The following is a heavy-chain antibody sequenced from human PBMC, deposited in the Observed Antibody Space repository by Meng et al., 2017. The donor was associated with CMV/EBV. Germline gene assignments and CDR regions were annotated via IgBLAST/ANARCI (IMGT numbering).Heavy chain of an antibody. J-gene: IGHJ6*02. D-gene: IGHD2-15*01. V-gene: IGHV4-59*01. CDR3: ARGGGICSGGSCYPLGYYGMDV. Sequence: SETLSLTCTVSGGSISSYYWSWIRQPPGKGLEWIGYIYYSGSTNYNPSLKSRVTISVDTSKNQFSLKPSSVTAADTAVYYCARGGGICSGGSCYPLGYYGMDVWGQGTTVTVSS. CDR1: GGSISSYY. CDR2: IYYSGST.